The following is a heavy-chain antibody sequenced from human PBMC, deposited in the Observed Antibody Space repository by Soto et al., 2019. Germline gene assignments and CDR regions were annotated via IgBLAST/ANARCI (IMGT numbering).Heavy chain of an antibody. CDR3: AREEGISDWHAFDY. CDR2: ISTYNGNT. V-gene: IGHV1-18*04. Sequence: VPSGAEVKKPGASVKVSCKASGYTFTDYGISWVRQAPGQGLEWMGWISTYNGNTIYAQKIQGRVTMTTDTSTSTAYVELRSLRSDDTAVYYCAREEGISDWHAFDYWGQGTLVTVSS. D-gene: IGHD6-19*01. CDR1: GYTFTDYG. J-gene: IGHJ4*02.